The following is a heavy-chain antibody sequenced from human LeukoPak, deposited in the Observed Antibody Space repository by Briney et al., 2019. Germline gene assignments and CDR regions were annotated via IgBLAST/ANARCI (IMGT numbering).Heavy chain of an antibody. J-gene: IGHJ4*02. V-gene: IGHV3-23*01. D-gene: IGHD6-6*01. CDR1: GFTFSSYA. CDR3: AKERGMRRVWQLVREKYLDY. Sequence: GGSLRLSCAASGFTFSSYAMSWVRQAPGKGLEWVSSISGSGGRTYYADSVKGRFTISRDNSENTLYLQMNGLRVEDTAVYYCAKERGMRRVWQLVREKYLDYWGQGTLVTVSS. CDR2: ISGSGGRT.